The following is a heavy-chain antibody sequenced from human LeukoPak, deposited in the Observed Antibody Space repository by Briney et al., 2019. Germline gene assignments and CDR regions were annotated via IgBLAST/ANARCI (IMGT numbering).Heavy chain of an antibody. CDR1: GFTFNEFG. D-gene: IGHD1-26*01. J-gene: IGHJ4*02. CDR3: ARDRPTGSYYSIDY. V-gene: IGHV3-33*01. CDR2: IWYDGSNK. Sequence: PGGSLRLSCAASGFTFNEFGVHWVRQAPGQGLEWVALIWYDGSNKYYADSVKGRFTISRANSKNTVYLQMNSLRVEDTALSYCARDRPTGSYYSIDYWGQGTLATVSS.